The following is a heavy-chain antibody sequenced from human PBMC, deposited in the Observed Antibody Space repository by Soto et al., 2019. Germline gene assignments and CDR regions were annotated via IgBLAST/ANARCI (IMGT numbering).Heavy chain of an antibody. J-gene: IGHJ4*02. V-gene: IGHV3-30-3*01. Sequence: QVQLVESGGGVVQPGRSLRRSCAASGFTFSSYAMHWVRQAPGKGLEWVAVISYDGSNKYYADSVKGRFTISRDNSKNTLYLQMKSLRAEDTAVYYCARDPKGKSSSWTYYSDYWGQGTLVTVSS. CDR3: ARDPKGKSSSWTYYSDY. CDR2: ISYDGSNK. CDR1: GFTFSSYA. D-gene: IGHD6-13*01.